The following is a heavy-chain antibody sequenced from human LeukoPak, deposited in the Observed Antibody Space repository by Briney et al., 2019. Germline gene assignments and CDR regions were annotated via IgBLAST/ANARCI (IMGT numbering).Heavy chain of an antibody. CDR1: GYTFTSYG. J-gene: IGHJ4*02. CDR3: ARERGGYNIKPFFDY. V-gene: IGHV1-18*01. Sequence: ASVKVSCKASGYTFTSYGISWVRQAPGQGLEWMGWISAYNGNTNYAQKLQGRVTMTTDTSTSTAYMELRSLRSDDTAVYYCARERGGYNIKPFFDYWGQGTLVTVSS. D-gene: IGHD5-24*01. CDR2: ISAYNGNT.